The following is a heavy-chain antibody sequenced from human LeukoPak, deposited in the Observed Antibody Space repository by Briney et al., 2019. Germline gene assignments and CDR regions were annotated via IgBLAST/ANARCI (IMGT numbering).Heavy chain of an antibody. Sequence: GSLRLSCAASGFPFSTYAMNWVRQARGKGLEWVSVITGSGGFTQYADSVKGRFTISRDNSKNTVYLQMNSLRVEDTALYYCVRSLDYWGQGTLFTVSS. CDR3: VRSLDY. CDR1: GFPFSTYA. J-gene: IGHJ4*02. V-gene: IGHV3-23*01. CDR2: ITGSGGFT.